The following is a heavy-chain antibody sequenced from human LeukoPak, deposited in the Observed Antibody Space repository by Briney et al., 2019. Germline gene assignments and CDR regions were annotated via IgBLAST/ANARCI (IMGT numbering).Heavy chain of an antibody. D-gene: IGHD2-15*01. CDR3: AYRGGGSSSYMYNWFDP. CDR2: IYWDDDK. J-gene: IGHJ5*02. CDR1: GFSLSTSGVG. Sequence: SGPTLVKPTQTLTLTCTFSGFSLSTSGVGVGWIRQPPGKALEWLALIYWDDDKRYSPSLKSRLTITKDTSKNQVVLTMTNMDPVDTATYYCAYRGGGSSSYMYNWFDPWGQGTLVTVSS. V-gene: IGHV2-5*02.